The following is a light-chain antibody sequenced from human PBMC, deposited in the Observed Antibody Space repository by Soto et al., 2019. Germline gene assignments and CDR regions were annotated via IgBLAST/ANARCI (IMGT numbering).Light chain of an antibody. V-gene: IGKV3-20*01. CDR2: GAS. CDR1: QSVTSSY. J-gene: IGKJ1*01. Sequence: EIVLTQSPGTLSLSPGERATLSCRASQSVTSSYLAWYQQSPGQAPRLLIYGASIRATGIPDRFSGSGSGTVFTLTISRLEPEEFAVYYCQQYDTSPRTFCQGTKVEIK. CDR3: QQYDTSPRT.